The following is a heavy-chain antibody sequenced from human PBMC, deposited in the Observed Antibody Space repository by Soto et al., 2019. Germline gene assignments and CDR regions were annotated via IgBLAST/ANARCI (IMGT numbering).Heavy chain of an antibody. CDR2: IKQDGSEK. D-gene: IGHD2-2*01. V-gene: IGHV3-7*03. CDR1: GFTFSSYW. Sequence: EVQLVESGGGLVQPGGSLRLSCAASGFTFSSYWMSWVRQAPGKGLEWVANIKQDGSEKYYVDSVKGRFTISRDNAKNSLYLQMNSLRAEDTAVYYCARVTGVGCSSTSCYPNFDYWGQGTLVTVSS. J-gene: IGHJ4*02. CDR3: ARVTGVGCSSTSCYPNFDY.